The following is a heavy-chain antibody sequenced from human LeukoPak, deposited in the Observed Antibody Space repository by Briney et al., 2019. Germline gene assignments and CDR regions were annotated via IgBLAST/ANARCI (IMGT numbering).Heavy chain of an antibody. J-gene: IGHJ4*02. Sequence: PSETLSLTCTVSGGSISSYYWSWIRQPPGKGLEWIGYIYYSGGTNYNPSLKSRVTISVDTSKNQFSLKLSSVTAADTAVYYCARDNGDYYDSSGYLGYWGQGTLVTVSS. V-gene: IGHV4-59*01. D-gene: IGHD3-22*01. CDR2: IYYSGGT. CDR1: GGSISSYY. CDR3: ARDNGDYYDSSGYLGY.